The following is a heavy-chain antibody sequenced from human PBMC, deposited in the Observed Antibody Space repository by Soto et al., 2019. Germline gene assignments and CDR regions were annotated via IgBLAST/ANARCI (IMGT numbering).Heavy chain of an antibody. J-gene: IGHJ4*02. V-gene: IGHV3-30*03. D-gene: IGHD4-17*01. Sequence: QVPLVESGGGVVQPGRSLRLSCAASGFTFSSYGMHWVRQAPGKGLEWVAVISYDGRNKNYADSVKGRFTISRDNSKNTLYLQMNSLRAEDTAVYAKDRGVEVTTRFFDYWGQGTLVTVSS. CDR2: ISYDGRNK. CDR3: DRGVEVTTRFFDY. CDR1: GFTFSSYG.